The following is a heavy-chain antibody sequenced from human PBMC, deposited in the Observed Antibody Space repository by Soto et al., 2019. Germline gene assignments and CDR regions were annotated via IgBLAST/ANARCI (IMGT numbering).Heavy chain of an antibody. CDR1: GGSISSGGYS. Sequence: SETLSLTCAVSGGSISSGGYSWSWIRQPPGKGLEWIGYIYHSGGTYYNPSLKSRVTISVDRSKNQFSLKLSSVTAADPAVYYCARGDHKYYYDSSGFDYWGQGTLVTVSS. CDR2: IYHSGGT. CDR3: ARGDHKYYYDSSGFDY. J-gene: IGHJ4*02. V-gene: IGHV4-30-2*01. D-gene: IGHD3-22*01.